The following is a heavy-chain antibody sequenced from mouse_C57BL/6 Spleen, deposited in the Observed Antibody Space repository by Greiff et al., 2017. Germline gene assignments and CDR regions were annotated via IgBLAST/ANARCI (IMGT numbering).Heavy chain of an antibody. CDR3: ARDYYDYDRYFDV. D-gene: IGHD2-4*01. Sequence: VQLQQSGPELVKPGASVKISCKASGYAFSSSWMNWVKQRPGKGLEWIGRIYPGDGDTNYNGKFKGKATLTADKSSSTAYMQLSSLTSEDSAVYFCARDYYDYDRYFDVWGTGTTVTVSS. V-gene: IGHV1-82*01. CDR1: GYAFSSSW. J-gene: IGHJ1*03. CDR2: IYPGDGDT.